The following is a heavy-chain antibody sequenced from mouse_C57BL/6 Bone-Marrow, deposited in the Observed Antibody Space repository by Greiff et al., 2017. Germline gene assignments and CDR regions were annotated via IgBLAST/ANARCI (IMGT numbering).Heavy chain of an antibody. D-gene: IGHD2-4*01. CDR1: GFTFSDYY. CDR2: ISNGGGST. J-gene: IGHJ4*01. V-gene: IGHV5-12*01. Sequence: EVKLMESGGGLVQPGGSLKLSCAASGFTFSDYYMCWVRQTPEKRLEWVAYISNGGGSTYYPDTVKGRFTISRDHAKNTLYMQMSRLKSEETAMYYCAREDMNTTRDDYAMDYWGRGTSVTVSS. CDR3: AREDMNTTRDDYAMDY.